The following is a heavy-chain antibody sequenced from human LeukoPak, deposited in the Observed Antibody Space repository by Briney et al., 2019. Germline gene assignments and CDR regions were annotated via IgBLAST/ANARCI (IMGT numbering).Heavy chain of an antibody. J-gene: IGHJ6*03. CDR3: ARQIQLWNYYYYYYYMDV. CDR1: GGSISSYY. V-gene: IGHV4-4*08. D-gene: IGHD5-18*01. Sequence: SETLSLTCTVSGGSISSYYWSWIRQPPGKGLEWIGYIYTSGSTNYNPSLKSRVTISVDPSKNQFSLKLSSVTAADTAVYYCARQIQLWNYYYYYYYMDVWGKGTTVTVSS. CDR2: IYTSGST.